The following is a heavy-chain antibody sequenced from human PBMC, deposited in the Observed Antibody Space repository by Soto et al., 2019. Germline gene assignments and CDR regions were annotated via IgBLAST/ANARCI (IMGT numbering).Heavy chain of an antibody. J-gene: IGHJ6*03. D-gene: IGHD2-2*01. CDR3: TRDRSGTSEKDPLGYYYYYYMDV. V-gene: IGHV3-49*03. CDR1: EFTFGDYA. CDR2: IRSKAYGGTT. Sequence: GGSLRLSCTASEFTFGDYAMSWFRQAPGKGLEWVGFIRSKAYGGTTEYAASVKGRFTISRDDSKSIAYLQMKSLKTEDTAVYYCTRDRSGTSEKDPLGYYYYYYMDVWGKGTTVTVSS.